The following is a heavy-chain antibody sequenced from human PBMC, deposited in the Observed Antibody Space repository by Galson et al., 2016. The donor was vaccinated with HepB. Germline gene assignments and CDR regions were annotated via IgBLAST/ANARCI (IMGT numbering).Heavy chain of an antibody. J-gene: IGHJ4*02. V-gene: IGHV3-23*01. CDR2: ISGSGGTT. D-gene: IGHD3-22*01. CDR3: AKSKGAYYYDSNGYYVN. CDR1: GFTFSSNA. Sequence: SLRLSCAASGFTFSSNAMSWVRQAPQKGLEWVSAISGSGGTTYYADSVKGRFTISRDNSKNTLYLQMNSLRAEDTAVYHCAKSKGAYYYDSNGYYVNWGQGTLVTVSS.